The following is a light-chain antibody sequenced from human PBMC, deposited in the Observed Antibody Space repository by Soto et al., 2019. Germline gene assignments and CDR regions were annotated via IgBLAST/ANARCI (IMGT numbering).Light chain of an antibody. CDR2: AAS. V-gene: IGKV1-6*01. Sequence: AIQMTPSPSSLSASVGDRVTITCRASQGIRNGLGWYQQKPGKAPKLLIYAASSLQSGVPSRFSGSGSGTEFTLTISSLQPEDFATYYCLQDYSYPWTFGQGTKVDIK. CDR1: QGIRNG. CDR3: LQDYSYPWT. J-gene: IGKJ1*01.